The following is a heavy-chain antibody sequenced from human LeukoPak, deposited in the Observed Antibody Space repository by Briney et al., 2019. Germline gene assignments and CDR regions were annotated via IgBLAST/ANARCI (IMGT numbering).Heavy chain of an antibody. CDR1: GGSISSYY. CDR3: ARAGPYSSSWSPFDY. CDR2: IYYSWST. J-gene: IGHJ4*02. V-gene: IGHV4-59*01. D-gene: IGHD6-13*01. Sequence: SETLSLTCTVSGGSISSYYWSWIRQPPGKGLEWIGYIYYSWSTNYNPSPKSRVTISVDTSKNQFSLKLSSVTAADTAVYYCARAGPYSSSWSPFDYWGQGTLVTVSS.